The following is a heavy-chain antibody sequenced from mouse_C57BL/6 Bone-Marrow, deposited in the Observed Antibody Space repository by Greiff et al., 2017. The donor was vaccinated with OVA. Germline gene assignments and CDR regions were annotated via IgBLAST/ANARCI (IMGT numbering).Heavy chain of an antibody. CDR1: GFTFSSYA. J-gene: IGHJ4*01. D-gene: IGHD2-3*01. V-gene: IGHV5-4*01. Sequence: EVKLMESGGGLVKPGGSLKLSCAASGFTFSSYAMSWVRQTPEKRLEWVATISDGGSYTYYPDNVKGRFTISRDNAKNNLYLQMSHLKSEDTAMYYCARDNHRSDDDAMDYWGQGTSVTVSS. CDR2: ISDGGSYT. CDR3: ARDNHRSDDDAMDY.